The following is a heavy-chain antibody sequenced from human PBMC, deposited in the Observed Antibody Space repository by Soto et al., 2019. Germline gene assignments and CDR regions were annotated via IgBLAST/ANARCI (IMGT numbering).Heavy chain of an antibody. V-gene: IGHV4-34*12. CDR3: ATSQKGYNWNYFDH. J-gene: IGHJ4*02. Sequence: PSETLSLTCAVYGGSFSGYYWGWLRQSPGKGPEWIGSVFYTGFTSYNTSLESRVSVSVDTSKNQFSLKVSGVSAADTAVYYCATSQKGYNWNYFDHWGQGALVTVSS. D-gene: IGHD1-20*01. CDR1: GGSFSGYY. CDR2: VFYTGFT.